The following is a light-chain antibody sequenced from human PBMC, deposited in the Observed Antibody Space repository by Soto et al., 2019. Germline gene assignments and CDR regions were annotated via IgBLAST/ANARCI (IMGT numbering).Light chain of an antibody. CDR2: EVS. CDR3: NSYTSSSTLYV. V-gene: IGLV2-14*01. J-gene: IGLJ1*01. CDR1: SSDIGTYNY. Sequence: QSALTQPASVSGSPGQSITISCPGTSSDIGTYNYVSWYQQHPGKAPKLMLYEVSNRPSGVSNRFFGSKSGNTASLTISGLQAEYEADYFCNSYTSSSTLYVFGTGTKLTVL.